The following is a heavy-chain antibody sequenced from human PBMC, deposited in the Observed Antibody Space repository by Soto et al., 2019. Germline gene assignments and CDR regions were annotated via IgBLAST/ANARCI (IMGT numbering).Heavy chain of an antibody. V-gene: IGHV4-30-4*01. Sequence: QVQLQESGPGLVKPSQTLSLTCTVSGGSISSGDYYWTWSRQPPGKGLEYIGYISYSGITYYNPSHKSRVSNSVHTSKNQLSLKLSSVTAADTAVYYCAGEQGKALRSVYWGQGTLVTVSS. CDR2: ISYSGIT. CDR3: AGEQGKALRSVY. CDR1: GGSISSGDYY. J-gene: IGHJ4*02. D-gene: IGHD4-17*01.